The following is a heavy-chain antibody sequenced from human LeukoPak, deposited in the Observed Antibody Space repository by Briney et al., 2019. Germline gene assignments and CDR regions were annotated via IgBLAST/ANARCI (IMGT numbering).Heavy chain of an antibody. CDR1: GGSISNYY. D-gene: IGHD1-1*01. Sequence: SETLSLICTVSGGSISNYYWSWIRQPPGKRLEWIAYVYYSGSTDYNPSLKSRVTISVNTSRNQFSLKLSSVTAADSAVYYCARRTTSTAHFDYWGQGILVTVSS. V-gene: IGHV4-59*08. J-gene: IGHJ4*02. CDR2: VYYSGST. CDR3: ARRTTSTAHFDY.